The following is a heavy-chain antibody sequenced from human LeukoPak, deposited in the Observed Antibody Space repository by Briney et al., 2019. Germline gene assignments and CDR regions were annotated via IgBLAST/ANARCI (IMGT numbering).Heavy chain of an antibody. D-gene: IGHD5-18*01. Sequence: ASVKVSCTASGFGYNIQWVRKGPGPGIEWMGWSDPNNVATNYAQKFQGRVTMTRHTSISTAYMELGRLTSDDTAVYYCATRGGDRATVFAYWGQGTLVTVSS. CDR1: GFGYN. J-gene: IGHJ4*02. V-gene: IGHV1-2*02. CDR2: SDPNNVAT. CDR3: ATRGGDRATVFAY.